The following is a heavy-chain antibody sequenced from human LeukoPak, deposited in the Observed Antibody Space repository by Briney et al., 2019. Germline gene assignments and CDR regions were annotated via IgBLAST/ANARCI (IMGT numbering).Heavy chain of an antibody. CDR3: ARAAGTSPDYYYYYMDV. D-gene: IGHD6-13*01. V-gene: IGHV1-2*02. J-gene: IGHJ6*03. Sequence: ASVKVSCKASGYTFTGYYMHWVRQAPGQGLEWMGWINPNSGGTNYAQKFQGRVTMTRDTSISTAYMEPSRLRSDDTAVYYCARAAGTSPDYYYYYMDVWGKGTTVTVSS. CDR1: GYTFTGYY. CDR2: INPNSGGT.